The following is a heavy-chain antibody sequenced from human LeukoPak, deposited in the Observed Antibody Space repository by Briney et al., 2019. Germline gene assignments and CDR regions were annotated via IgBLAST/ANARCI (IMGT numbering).Heavy chain of an antibody. CDR3: AKDGEWEPERGAFDI. J-gene: IGHJ3*02. D-gene: IGHD1-26*01. V-gene: IGHV3-23*01. Sequence: GGSLRLSCAASGFTFSSYAMSWVRQAPGKGLEWVSAISGSGGSTYYADSVKGRFTISRDDSKNTLYLQMNSLRAEDTAVYYCAKDGEWEPERGAFDIWGQGTMVTVSS. CDR1: GFTFSSYA. CDR2: ISGSGGST.